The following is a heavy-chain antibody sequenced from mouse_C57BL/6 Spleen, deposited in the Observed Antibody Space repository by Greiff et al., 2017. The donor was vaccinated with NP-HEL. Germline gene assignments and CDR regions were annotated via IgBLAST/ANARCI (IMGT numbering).Heavy chain of an antibody. Sequence: VQLKESVAELVRPGASVKLSCTASGFNIKNTYMHWVKQRPEQGLEWIGRIDPANGNTKYAPKFQGKATITADTSSNTAYLQLSSLTSEDTAIYYCARSRDYDYDCAMDYWGQGTSVTVSS. J-gene: IGHJ4*01. CDR1: GFNIKNTY. CDR3: ARSRDYDYDCAMDY. D-gene: IGHD2-4*01. CDR2: IDPANGNT. V-gene: IGHV14-3*01.